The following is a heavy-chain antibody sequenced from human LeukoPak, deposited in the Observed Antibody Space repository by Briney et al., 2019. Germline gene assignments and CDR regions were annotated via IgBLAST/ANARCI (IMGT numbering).Heavy chain of an antibody. Sequence: GGSLRLSCAASGFTFDDYAMHWVRQAPGKGLEWVSGISWNSGSIGYADSVKGRFTISRDNAKNSLYLQMNSLRAEDTAVYYCARQLWLPPYYYYGMDVWGQGTTVTVSS. CDR2: ISWNSGSI. CDR3: ARQLWLPPYYYYGMDV. V-gene: IGHV3-9*01. D-gene: IGHD5-18*01. CDR1: GFTFDDYA. J-gene: IGHJ6*02.